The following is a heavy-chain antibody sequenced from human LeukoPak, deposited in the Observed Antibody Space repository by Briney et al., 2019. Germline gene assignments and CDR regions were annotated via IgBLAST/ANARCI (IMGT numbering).Heavy chain of an antibody. CDR1: GYTFTGYY. CDR3: ARVPDPYYDYAQPGDFDY. D-gene: IGHD3-16*01. CDR2: INPNSGGT. J-gene: IGHJ4*02. Sequence: GASVKVSCKASGYTFTGYYIHWVRQAPGQGLEWMGRINPNSGGTNYAQKFQGRVTMTRDTSISTAYMELSRLRSDDTAVYYCARVPDPYYDYAQPGDFDYWGQGTLVTVSS. V-gene: IGHV1-2*06.